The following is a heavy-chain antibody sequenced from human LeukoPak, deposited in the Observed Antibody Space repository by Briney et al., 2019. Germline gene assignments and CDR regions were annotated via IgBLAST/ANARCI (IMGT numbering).Heavy chain of an antibody. Sequence: PGGSLRLSYVASGFTFSTYWMTWVRQAPGKGLEWVANMKGDGSEKHYVDSVKGRFTISRDNARNSLYLEMNSLRAEDSAVYYCARPAYTAAYDLWGQGTLVTVSS. V-gene: IGHV3-7*01. CDR3: ARPAYTAAYDL. CDR1: GFTFSTYW. J-gene: IGHJ3*01. D-gene: IGHD3-16*01. CDR2: MKGDGSEK.